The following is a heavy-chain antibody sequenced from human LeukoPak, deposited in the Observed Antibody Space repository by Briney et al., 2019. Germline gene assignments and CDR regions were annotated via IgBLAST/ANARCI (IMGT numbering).Heavy chain of an antibody. CDR3: ARDYYGDYSFDY. CDR1: GFTFTTYS. CDR2: ISSSSSTI. Sequence: GGSLRLSCAASGFTFTTYSMNWFRQAPGKGLEWVSYISSSSSTIYYADSVKGRFTISRDNAKNSLYLQMNSLRDEDTAVYYCARDYYGDYSFDYWGQGTLVTVSS. J-gene: IGHJ4*02. D-gene: IGHD4-17*01. V-gene: IGHV3-48*02.